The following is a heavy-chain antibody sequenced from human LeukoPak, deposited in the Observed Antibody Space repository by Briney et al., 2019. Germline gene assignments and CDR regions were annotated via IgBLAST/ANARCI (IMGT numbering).Heavy chain of an antibody. V-gene: IGHV1-8*01. CDR2: MNPNSGNT. Sequence: ASVKVSCKASGYTFTSYDINWVRQTTGQGLEWMGWMNPNSGNTGYAQKFQGRVTMTRNTSISTAYMELSSLRSEDTAVYYCAGFLGYCSSTSCDADAFDIWGQGTMVTVSS. D-gene: IGHD2-2*01. CDR1: GYTFTSYD. J-gene: IGHJ3*02. CDR3: AGFLGYCSSTSCDADAFDI.